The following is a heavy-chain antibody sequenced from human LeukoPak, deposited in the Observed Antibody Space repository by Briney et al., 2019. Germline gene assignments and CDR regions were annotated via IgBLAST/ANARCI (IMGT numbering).Heavy chain of an antibody. CDR3: ARLPQWLRLTGHGGYYYMDV. CDR1: GYTFTSYD. Sequence: VASVTVSCKASGYTFTSYDINWVRQAAGQGLEWMGWMNPNSGNTGYAQKFQGRVTMTRNTSISTAYMELSSLRSEDTAVYYCARLPQWLRLTGHGGYYYMDVWGKGTTVTISS. J-gene: IGHJ6*03. D-gene: IGHD5-12*01. CDR2: MNPNSGNT. V-gene: IGHV1-8*01.